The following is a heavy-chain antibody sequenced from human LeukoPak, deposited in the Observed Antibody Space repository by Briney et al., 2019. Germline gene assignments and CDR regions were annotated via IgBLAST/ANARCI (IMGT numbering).Heavy chain of an antibody. Sequence: GGSLRLSCAASGFTFSSYGMHWVRQAPGKGLEWVAVISYDGSNKYYADSVKGQFTISRDNSKNTLYLQMNSLRAEDTAVYYCAKNHGDEFDYWGQGTLVTVSS. D-gene: IGHD1-14*01. CDR3: AKNHGDEFDY. CDR2: ISYDGSNK. V-gene: IGHV3-30*18. CDR1: GFTFSSYG. J-gene: IGHJ4*02.